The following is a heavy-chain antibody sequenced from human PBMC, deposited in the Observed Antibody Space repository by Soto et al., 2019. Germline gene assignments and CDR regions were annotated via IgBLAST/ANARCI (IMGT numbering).Heavy chain of an antibody. Sequence: GGSLRLSCAASGFTFINYTMHWVRQAPGKGLEWVALISYDEIDKYYADAVKGRFTISKDNSKNTLYLQMDSLRAEDTAVYYCAGRSGSSDYWGQGTLVTVSS. CDR2: ISYDEIDK. D-gene: IGHD3-10*01. CDR1: GFTFINYT. CDR3: AGRSGSSDY. J-gene: IGHJ4*02. V-gene: IGHV3-30*04.